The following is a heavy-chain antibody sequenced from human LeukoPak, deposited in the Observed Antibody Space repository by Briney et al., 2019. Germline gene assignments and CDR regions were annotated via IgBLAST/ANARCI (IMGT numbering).Heavy chain of an antibody. Sequence: GSVKVSCKASGYTFTSYGISWVRQAPGQGLEWMGWISAYNGNTNYAQKLQGRVTITTDTSTSTAYMELRSLRSDDTAVYYCARDGPGILWFGELLFHFDYWGQGTLVTVSS. CDR1: GYTFTSYG. V-gene: IGHV1-18*01. CDR2: ISAYNGNT. CDR3: ARDGPGILWFGELLFHFDY. D-gene: IGHD3-10*01. J-gene: IGHJ4*02.